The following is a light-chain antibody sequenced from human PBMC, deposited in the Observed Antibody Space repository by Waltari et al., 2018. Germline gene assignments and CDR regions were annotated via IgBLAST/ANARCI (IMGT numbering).Light chain of an antibody. V-gene: IGKV4-1*01. CDR1: KSVLYTSNNKNY. Sequence: DIVMTQSPESMAVSLGERATINCKSSKSVLYTSNNKNYLAWYQQKPGQPPKLLIYWASTRDSGVPDRFSGSGSGTDFTLTISSLQADDVAVYYCQQYSSAPWTFGQGTKVEIK. CDR2: WAS. J-gene: IGKJ1*01. CDR3: QQYSSAPWT.